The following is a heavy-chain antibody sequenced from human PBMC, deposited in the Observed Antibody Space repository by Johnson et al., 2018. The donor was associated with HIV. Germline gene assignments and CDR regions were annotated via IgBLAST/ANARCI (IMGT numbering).Heavy chain of an antibody. CDR3: AKDIQAEHLQEGAFDI. CDR2: INWNGGST. D-gene: IGHD6-13*01. V-gene: IGHV3-20*04. CDR1: GFKLYEYD. Sequence: MLLVESGGDVVRPGGSLRISCVASGFKLYEYDVSWVHQVPGKGLEWVSGINWNGGSTGYADSVKGRFTISRDNAKNSLYLQMNSLRAEDTALYYCAKDIQAEHLQEGAFDIWGQGTMVTVSS. J-gene: IGHJ3*02.